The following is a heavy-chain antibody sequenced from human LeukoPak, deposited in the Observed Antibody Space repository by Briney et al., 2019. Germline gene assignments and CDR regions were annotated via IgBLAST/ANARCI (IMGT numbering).Heavy chain of an antibody. V-gene: IGHV3-33*01. CDR2: IWYDGSNK. J-gene: IGHJ4*02. Sequence: PGGSLRLSCAASGFTFSSYGMHWVRQAPGKGLEWVAVIWYDGSNKYYADSVKGRFTISRDNSKNTLYLQMNSLRAEDTAVYYCASGITIFGGRPYYFDYWGQGTLVTVSS. D-gene: IGHD3-3*01. CDR1: GFTFSSYG. CDR3: ASGITIFGGRPYYFDY.